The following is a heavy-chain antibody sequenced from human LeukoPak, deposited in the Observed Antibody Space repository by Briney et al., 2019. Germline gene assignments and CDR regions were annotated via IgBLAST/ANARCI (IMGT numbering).Heavy chain of an antibody. V-gene: IGHV1-69*01. CDR1: GGTFISYA. Sequence: SVKVSCKASGGTFISYAISWVGQAPGQGLEWMGGIIPIFGTANYAQKFQGRVTITADESTSTAYMELSSLRSEDTAVYYCARSDILTGYAFDIWGQGTMVTVSS. J-gene: IGHJ3*02. CDR2: IIPIFGTA. CDR3: ARSDILTGYAFDI. D-gene: IGHD3-9*01.